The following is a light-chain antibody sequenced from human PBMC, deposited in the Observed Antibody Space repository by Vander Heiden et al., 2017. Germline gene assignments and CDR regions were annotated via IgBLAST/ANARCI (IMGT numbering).Light chain of an antibody. J-gene: IGKJ4*01. CDR3: QQYGNSPLT. Sequence: EIVLTQSPGTLSLSPGERASQSVRSSYLAWYQQKPGQAPRLLIYDASSRATDMPDRFSGSGSGTDFTLTISRLEPEDFAVYYCQQYGNSPLTFGGGTKVEIE. V-gene: IGKV3-20*01. CDR1: QSVRSSY. CDR2: DAS.